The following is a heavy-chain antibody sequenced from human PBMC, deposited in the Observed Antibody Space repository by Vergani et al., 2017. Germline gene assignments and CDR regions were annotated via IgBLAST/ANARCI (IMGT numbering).Heavy chain of an antibody. J-gene: IGHJ4*02. Sequence: VQLLQSEGAVVQPGGSLRLSCGASGFTFSNYGMHWVRQAPGKGLEWVTFIRYDGSNTYYADSVKGRFTISRDNSKNTLFLQMNSLRPEDTAVYYCARDTVTGSRYFDYWGQGTLVTVSS. CDR3: ARDTVTGSRYFDY. CDR1: GFTFSNYG. CDR2: IRYDGSNT. D-gene: IGHD6-19*01. V-gene: IGHV3-30*02.